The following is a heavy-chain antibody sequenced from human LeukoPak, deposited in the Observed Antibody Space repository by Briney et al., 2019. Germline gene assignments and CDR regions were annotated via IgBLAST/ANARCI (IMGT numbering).Heavy chain of an antibody. CDR2: INHSGST. CDR1: GGSFSGYY. V-gene: IGHV4-34*01. J-gene: IGHJ4*02. Sequence: SETLSLTCAVYGGSFSGYYWSWIRQPPGKGLEWIGEINHSGSTNYNTSLKSRVTISVDTSKNQFSLKLSSVTAADTAVYYCARAGGWYFDYRGQGTLVTVSS. D-gene: IGHD6-19*01. CDR3: ARAGGWYFDY.